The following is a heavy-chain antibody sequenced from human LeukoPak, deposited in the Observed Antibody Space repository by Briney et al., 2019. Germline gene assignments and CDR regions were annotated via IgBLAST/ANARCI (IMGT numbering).Heavy chain of an antibody. D-gene: IGHD6-19*01. CDR2: IYSSGSS. V-gene: IGHV4-61*01. J-gene: IGHJ4*02. CDR1: GGSVSSDNYY. Sequence: PSETLSLTCTVSGGSVSSDNYYWRWIRQPPGKGLEWIGDIYSSGSSNYDPSLNSRVIISIDTSQNQFPLKLTSVTAADTAVYYCVRMSSSGWYDYWGQGTLVTVSS. CDR3: VRMSSSGWYDY.